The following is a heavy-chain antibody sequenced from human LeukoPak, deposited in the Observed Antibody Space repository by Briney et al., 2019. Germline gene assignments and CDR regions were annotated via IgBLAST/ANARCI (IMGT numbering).Heavy chain of an antibody. Sequence: ASVKVSCKASGYTFTSYAMHWVRQAPGQRLEWMGWINACNGNTKYSQKFQGRVTITRDTSASTAYMELSSLRSEDTAVYYCARDSGGYEFDYWGQGTLVTVSS. CDR2: INACNGNT. CDR3: ARDSGGYEFDY. J-gene: IGHJ4*02. D-gene: IGHD5-12*01. CDR1: GYTFTSYA. V-gene: IGHV1-3*01.